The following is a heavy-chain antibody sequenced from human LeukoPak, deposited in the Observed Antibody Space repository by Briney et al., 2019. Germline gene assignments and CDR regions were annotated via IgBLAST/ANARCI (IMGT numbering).Heavy chain of an antibody. CDR3: ARVALYYYDSSGYTDAFDI. J-gene: IGHJ3*02. Sequence: GGSLRLSCAASGFTFSSYWMHWVRQAPGKGLMLVSRINSDGSSTSYADSVKGRFTISRDNAKNTLYLQMNSLRAEDTAVYYCARVALYYYDSSGYTDAFDIWGQGTMVTGSS. CDR1: GFTFSSYW. D-gene: IGHD3-22*01. CDR2: INSDGSST. V-gene: IGHV3-74*01.